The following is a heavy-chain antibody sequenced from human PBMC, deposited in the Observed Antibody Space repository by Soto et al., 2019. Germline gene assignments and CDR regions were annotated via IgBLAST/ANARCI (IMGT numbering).Heavy chain of an antibody. D-gene: IGHD2-8*02. Sequence: EPQLVDSGGGLVKPGGSLRLSCVASGFTFTNAWISWVRQAPGKGLEWVGRIASDAAGGAAEYAAPIKDRFTISRDASKNTVFLQMNSLKTDDTAVYYCVDYWHGMDVWGQGTTVTVSS. V-gene: IGHV3-15*04. CDR1: GFTFTNAW. CDR3: VDYWHGMDV. CDR2: IASDAAGGAA. J-gene: IGHJ6*02.